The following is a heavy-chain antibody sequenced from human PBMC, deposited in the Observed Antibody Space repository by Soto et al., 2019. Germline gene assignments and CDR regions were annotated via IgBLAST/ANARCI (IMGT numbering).Heavy chain of an antibody. D-gene: IGHD2-2*01. CDR2: ITWNSGNI. CDR3: VKDSYADFHRVLSTAEYFFDY. Sequence: EVQLVESGGGLVRPGRSLRLSCTASGFTFDDYAMHWVRQAPGRGLEWVSGITWNSGNIAYADSVKGRFTIARDDDNNSLYIQMNSLRPEDTDLYYCVKDSYADFHRVLSTAEYFFDYWGHGPLVTVSS. CDR1: GFTFDDYA. V-gene: IGHV3-9*01. J-gene: IGHJ4*01.